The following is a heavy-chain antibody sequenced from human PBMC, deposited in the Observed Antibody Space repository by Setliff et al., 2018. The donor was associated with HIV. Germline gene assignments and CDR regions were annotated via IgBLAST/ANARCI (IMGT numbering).Heavy chain of an antibody. V-gene: IGHV3-23*01. CDR1: GFTFSTNA. Sequence: GSLRLSCAASGFTFSTNAMSWVRQAPGRGLEWVSAISASGDNRNYADSVKGRFTISRDNSKNTLYLQMNSLRAEDTAVYYCAKDRGYRNLDAFDIWGQGTMVTVSS. J-gene: IGHJ3*02. D-gene: IGHD4-4*01. CDR2: ISASGDNR. CDR3: AKDRGYRNLDAFDI.